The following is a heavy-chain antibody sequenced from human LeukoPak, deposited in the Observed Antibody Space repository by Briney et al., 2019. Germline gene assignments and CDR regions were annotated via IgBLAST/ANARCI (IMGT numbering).Heavy chain of an antibody. V-gene: IGHV4-34*01. CDR2: INHSGST. CDR1: GGSFSGYY. J-gene: IGHJ4*02. CDR3: ARRVRGVITPLDY. Sequence: SETPSLTCAVYGGSFSGYYWSWIRQPPGKGLEWIGEINHSGSTNYNPSLKSRVTISVDTSKNQFSLKLSSVTAADTAVYYCARRVRGVITPLDYWGQGTLVTVSS. D-gene: IGHD3-10*01.